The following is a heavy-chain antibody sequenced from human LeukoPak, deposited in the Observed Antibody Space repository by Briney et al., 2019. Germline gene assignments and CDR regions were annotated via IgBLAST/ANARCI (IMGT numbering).Heavy chain of an antibody. J-gene: IGHJ4*02. Sequence: SETLSLTCTVSGGSISSYYWSWIRQPPGKGLEWIGYIYYSGSTNYNPSLKSRVTISVDTSKNQFSLKLSSVTAADTAVYYCARSVEMATYGFDYWGQGTLVTVSS. CDR1: GGSISSYY. V-gene: IGHV4-59*01. D-gene: IGHD5-24*01. CDR3: ARSVEMATYGFDY. CDR2: IYYSGST.